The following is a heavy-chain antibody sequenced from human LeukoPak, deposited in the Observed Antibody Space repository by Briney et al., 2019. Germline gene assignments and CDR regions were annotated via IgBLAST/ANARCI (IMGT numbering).Heavy chain of an antibody. CDR1: GGSISSYY. J-gene: IGHJ4*02. V-gene: IGHV4-59*08. D-gene: IGHD6-6*01. CDR3: ARHIGSSSSVAYY. Sequence: SETLSLTCTVSGGSISSYYWSWIRQPPGKGLEWIGYIYYSGSTNYNPSLKSRVTISVDTSKNQFSLKLSSVTAADTAVCYCARHIGSSSSVAYYWGQGTLVTVSS. CDR2: IYYSGST.